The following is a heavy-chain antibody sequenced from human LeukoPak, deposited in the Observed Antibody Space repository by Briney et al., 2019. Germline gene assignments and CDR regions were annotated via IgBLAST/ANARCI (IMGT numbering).Heavy chain of an antibody. CDR3: ASFTVDTAMVAFDY. V-gene: IGHV4-39*01. CDR1: GGSISSSSYY. J-gene: IGHJ4*02. Sequence: SETLSLTCTVSGGSISSSSYYWGWIRQPPGKGLGWIGSIYYSESTYYNPSLKSRITISVDTSKNQFSLKLSSVTAADTAVYYCASFTVDTAMVAFDYWGQGTLVTVSS. CDR2: IYYSEST. D-gene: IGHD5-18*01.